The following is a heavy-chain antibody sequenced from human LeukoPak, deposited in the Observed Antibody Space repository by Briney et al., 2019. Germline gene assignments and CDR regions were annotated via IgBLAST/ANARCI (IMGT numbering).Heavy chain of an antibody. CDR1: GFTFSSYG. J-gene: IGHJ4*02. V-gene: IGHV3-30*02. Sequence: GGSLRLSCAASGFTFSSYGMHWVRQAPGKGLEWVAFIRYDGSNKYYADSVKGRFTISRDNSKNTLYLQMNSLRVEDTAVYYCAKTTYSSSWYTSSWGQGTLVTVSS. D-gene: IGHD6-13*01. CDR2: IRYDGSNK. CDR3: AKTTYSSSWYTSS.